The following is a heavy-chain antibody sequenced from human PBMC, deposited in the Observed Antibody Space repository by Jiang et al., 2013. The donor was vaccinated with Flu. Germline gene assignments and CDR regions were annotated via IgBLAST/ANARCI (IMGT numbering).Heavy chain of an antibody. Sequence: LLKPSETLSLTCAVYGGSFSGYYWSWIRQPPGKGLEWIGEINHSGSTNYNPSLKSRVTISVDTSKNQFSLKLSSVTAADTAVYYCARGFTLGLVSYWGQGTLVTVSS. CDR3: ARGFTLGLVSY. V-gene: IGHV4-34*01. D-gene: IGHD6-19*01. CDR2: INHSGST. CDR1: GGSFSGYY. J-gene: IGHJ4*02.